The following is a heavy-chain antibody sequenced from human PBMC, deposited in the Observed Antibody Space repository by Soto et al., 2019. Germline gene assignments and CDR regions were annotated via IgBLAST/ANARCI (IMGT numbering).Heavy chain of an antibody. CDR1: GGSISSGDYY. CDR3: ARGGGYYYDSSGSGTPGDFDY. Sequence: SETLSLTCTVSGGSISSGDYYWSWIRQPPGKGLEWIGYIYYSGSTYYNPSLKSRVTISVDTSKNQFSLKLSSVTAADTAVYYCARGGGYYYDSSGSGTPGDFDYWGQGTLVTVYS. CDR2: IYYSGST. V-gene: IGHV4-30-4*01. D-gene: IGHD3-22*01. J-gene: IGHJ4*02.